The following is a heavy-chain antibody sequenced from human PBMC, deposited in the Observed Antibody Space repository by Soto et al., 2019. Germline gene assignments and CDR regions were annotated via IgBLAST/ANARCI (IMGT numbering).Heavy chain of an antibody. CDR3: AKELSSIRWVVYIWGSYRYHDAFDI. CDR1: GFTFSSYG. Sequence: TGGSLRLSCAASGFTFSSYGMHWVRQAPCKGLEWVAVISYDGSNKYYADSVKGRFTISRDNSKNTLYLQMNSLRAEDTAVYYCAKELSSIRWVVYIWGSYRYHDAFDIWGQGTMVIVSS. D-gene: IGHD3-16*02. CDR2: ISYDGSNK. V-gene: IGHV3-30*18. J-gene: IGHJ3*02.